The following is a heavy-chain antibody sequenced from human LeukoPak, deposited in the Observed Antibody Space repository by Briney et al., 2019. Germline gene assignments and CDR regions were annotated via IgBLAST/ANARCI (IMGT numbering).Heavy chain of an antibody. CDR3: LRGGGDHLIDH. CDR1: GYTFNISG. V-gene: IGHV1-18*01. Sequence: ASVKVSCKASGYTFNISGISWMRQAPGQGLEWMGWISGYTGKTNYTQSFQDRVSMTTDTSTNTAYMELRCLRSDHTALYYCLRGGGDHLIDHWGQGTLVIVSS. CDR2: ISGYTGKT. D-gene: IGHD2-21*02. J-gene: IGHJ4*02.